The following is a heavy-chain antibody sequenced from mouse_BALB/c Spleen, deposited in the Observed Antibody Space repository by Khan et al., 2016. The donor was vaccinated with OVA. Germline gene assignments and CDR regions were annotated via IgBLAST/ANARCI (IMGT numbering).Heavy chain of an antibody. CDR1: AFDFSYYD. V-gene: IGHV5-12-1*01. D-gene: IGHD2-3*01. CDR3: ARGYYYFDY. CDR2: ISSGGGGT. Sequence: EVELVESGGGLVRPGGSLKLSCAASAFDFSYYDMSWVRQTPDRRLEWVAYISSGGGGTSYPDTVKGRFTLSNDNANNTLYLQLSNLKSEDTAINYCARGYYYFDYWGQGTTLTVSS. J-gene: IGHJ2*01.